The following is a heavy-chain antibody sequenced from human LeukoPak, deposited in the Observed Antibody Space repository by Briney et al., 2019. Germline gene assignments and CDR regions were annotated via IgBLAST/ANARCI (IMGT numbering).Heavy chain of an antibody. Sequence: GGSLRLSCAASGFTLSNYALHWVRQAPGKGLEWVAVISYDGSNKYYADSVKGRFSISRDNSKNTMYLQMNSLRAEDTAVYYCARDPDYDILTGTAGYFDYWGQGTLVTVSS. CDR3: ARDPDYDILTGTAGYFDY. V-gene: IGHV3-30-3*01. D-gene: IGHD3-9*01. CDR2: ISYDGSNK. J-gene: IGHJ4*02. CDR1: GFTLSNYA.